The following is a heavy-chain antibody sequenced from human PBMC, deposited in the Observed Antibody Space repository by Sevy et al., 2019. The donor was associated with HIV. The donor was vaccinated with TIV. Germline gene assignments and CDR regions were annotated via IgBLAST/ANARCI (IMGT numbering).Heavy chain of an antibody. Sequence: GGSLRLSCAASGFTFSSYAMSWVRQAPGKGLEWVSAISGSGGSTYYADSVKGRFTISRDNSKNTLYLQMDSLRAEDTAIYYCAKDLAGPGRRYFDYWGQGTLVTVSS. V-gene: IGHV3-23*01. CDR1: GFTFSSYA. J-gene: IGHJ4*02. CDR2: ISGSGGST. CDR3: AKDLAGPGRRYFDY. D-gene: IGHD6-13*01.